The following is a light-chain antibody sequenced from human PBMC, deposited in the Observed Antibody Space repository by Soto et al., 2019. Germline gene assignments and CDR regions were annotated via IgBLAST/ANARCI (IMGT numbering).Light chain of an antibody. V-gene: IGKV3-20*01. CDR2: GAS. J-gene: IGKJ1*01. CDR3: QQYVSSPWT. CDR1: QSVSSSY. Sequence: EIVLTQSPGTLSLSSGERATLSCRASQSVSSSYLAWYQQKPGQAPRLLIYGASSGATGIPDRFSGSGSGTDFTLTISRLEPEDFAVYYCQQYVSSPWTVGQGTKVDSK.